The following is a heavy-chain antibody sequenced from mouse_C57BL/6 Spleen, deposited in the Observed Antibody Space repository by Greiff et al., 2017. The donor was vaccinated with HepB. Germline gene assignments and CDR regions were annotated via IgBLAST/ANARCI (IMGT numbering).Heavy chain of an antibody. CDR1: GYTFTSYW. CDR3: ARWAYYGYDDVAY. J-gene: IGHJ3*01. V-gene: IGHV1-55*01. Sequence: VQLQQSGAELVKPGASVKMSCKASGYTFTSYWITWVKQRPGQGLEWIGDIYPGSGSTNYNEKFKSKATLTVDTSSSTAYMQLSSLTSEDSAVYYCARWAYYGYDDVAYWGQGTLVTVSA. CDR2: IYPGSGST. D-gene: IGHD2-2*01.